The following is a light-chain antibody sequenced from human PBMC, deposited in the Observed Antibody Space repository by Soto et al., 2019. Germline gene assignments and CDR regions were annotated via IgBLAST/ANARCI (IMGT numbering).Light chain of an antibody. J-gene: IGLJ1*01. CDR2: EVS. Sequence: QSALTQPASVSGSPGQSITISCTGTSSDVGAYVYVSWYQHHPDKAPKLIIYEVSNRPSGVSNRFSGSKSGNTASLTISGLQAEDEADYYCSSYTSSSTLYVFGIGTKVTVL. CDR3: SSYTSSSTLYV. CDR1: SSDVGAYVY. V-gene: IGLV2-14*01.